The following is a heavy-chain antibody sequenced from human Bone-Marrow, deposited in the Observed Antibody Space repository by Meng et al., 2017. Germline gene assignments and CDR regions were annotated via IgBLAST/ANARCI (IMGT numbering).Heavy chain of an antibody. Sequence: SQTLSLTCAVYGGSFSAYYWSWIRQPPGKGLEWIGEINHSGSTNYNPSLKSRIAISVDKSKNQFSLKLTSVTAADTAVYYCARAWGGSGSFYRDWGQGTLVTVSS. J-gene: IGHJ4*02. V-gene: IGHV4-34*01. CDR1: GGSFSAYY. CDR2: INHSGST. CDR3: ARAWGGSGSFYRD. D-gene: IGHD3-10*01.